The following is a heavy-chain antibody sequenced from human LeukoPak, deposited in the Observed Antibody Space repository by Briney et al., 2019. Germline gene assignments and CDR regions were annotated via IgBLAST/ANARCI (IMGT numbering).Heavy chain of an antibody. J-gene: IGHJ3*02. D-gene: IGHD1-1*01. CDR1: AFTFSTYA. CDR2: ISGSGGST. Sequence: GGSLRLSCPASAFTFSTYAMSWVRQAPGKGLEWVSAISGSGGSTYYADSVKGRFTISRDNSKNTLYLQMNRLRAEYSGVYYCAKDDETGTTSDAFDIWGQGTMVTVSS. V-gene: IGHV3-23*01. CDR3: AKDDETGTTSDAFDI.